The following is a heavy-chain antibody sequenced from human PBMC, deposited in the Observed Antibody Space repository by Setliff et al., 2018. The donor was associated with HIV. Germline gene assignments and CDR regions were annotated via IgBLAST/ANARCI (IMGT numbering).Heavy chain of an antibody. J-gene: IGHJ4*02. Sequence: ASVKVSCKASGYTFPSFYVHWVRQAPGQGLEWMGIINPTSGNTTYAQNFQGRVTLTRDTSTSTVYMELSRLKSEDTAVYYCALANIVSTARWNHWGRGTLVTVSS. D-gene: IGHD1-1*01. CDR3: ALANIVSTARWNH. CDR1: GYTFPSFY. CDR2: INPTSGNT. V-gene: IGHV1-46*01.